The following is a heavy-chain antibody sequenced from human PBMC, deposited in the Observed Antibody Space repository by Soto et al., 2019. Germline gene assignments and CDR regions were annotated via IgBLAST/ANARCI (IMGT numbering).Heavy chain of an antibody. CDR3: AKESDTYSDFHH. V-gene: IGHV3-30*18. J-gene: IGHJ4*02. D-gene: IGHD3-22*01. CDR2: VSADGRSQ. Sequence: QVQLVDSGGGVVQPGESLTLSCVTYGFAFSNSGMHWVRQAPGQGPEWVAIVSADGRSQHYADSVKGRFTISRDTSKSMVFLQMDSLRAEDTALYYCAKESDTYSDFHHWGQGTLVTVSS. CDR1: GFAFSNSG.